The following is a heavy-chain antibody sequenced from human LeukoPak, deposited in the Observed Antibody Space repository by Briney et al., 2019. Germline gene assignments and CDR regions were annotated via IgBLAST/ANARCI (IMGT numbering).Heavy chain of an antibody. CDR2: IYYSGSA. CDR3: ARQGSGSDF. V-gene: IGHV4-39*01. Sequence: PSEILSLTCSVSGASIDRSTYYWGWIRQPPGKGLEWIGSIYYSGSAYYNPSLKSRVTISVDTSKNQFSLKLSSVTAADTAVYYCARQGSGSDFWGQGTLVTVSS. J-gene: IGHJ4*02. CDR1: GASIDRSTYY. D-gene: IGHD3-3*01.